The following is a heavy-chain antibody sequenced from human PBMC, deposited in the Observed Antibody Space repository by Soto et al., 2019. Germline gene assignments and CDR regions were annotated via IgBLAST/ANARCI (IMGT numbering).Heavy chain of an antibody. CDR1: GFTFSDRW. D-gene: IGHD5-12*01. CDR2: IKEDGTET. J-gene: IGHJ4*02. CDR3: ASHGEICRGSDCYRYFDS. Sequence: EVHLVESGGGLVQPGGSLRLSCAASGFTFSDRWMNWVRQARGKGLEWVANIKEDGTETHYVDSVKGRFTISRDNAKNSLHLEMNNLRVEDTAPYYCASHGEICRGSDCYRYFDSWGQGTLVTVSS. V-gene: IGHV3-7*03.